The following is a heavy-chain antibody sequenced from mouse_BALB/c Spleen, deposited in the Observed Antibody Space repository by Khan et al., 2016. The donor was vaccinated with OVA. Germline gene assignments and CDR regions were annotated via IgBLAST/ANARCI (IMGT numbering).Heavy chain of an antibody. D-gene: IGHD1-1*01. J-gene: IGHJ4*01. CDR2: ISYSGST. CDR3: ARKNYYGYAMDY. V-gene: IGHV3-2*02. CDR1: GYSITSGYA. Sequence: EVQLQESGPGLVKPSQSLSLTCTVTGYSITSGYAWNWIRQFPGNKLEWMGYISYSGSTSYNPSLRSRISITRETSKNQFFLQLNSVTTEDTATYYCARKNYYGYAMDYWGQGTSVTVSS.